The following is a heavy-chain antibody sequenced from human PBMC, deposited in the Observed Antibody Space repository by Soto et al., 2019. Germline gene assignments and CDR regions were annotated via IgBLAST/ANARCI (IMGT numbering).Heavy chain of an antibody. J-gene: IGHJ4*02. CDR2: INPSDGST. Sequence: SVKVSCKASGYTFTSYSMHWLRQAPGQGLEWMAIINPSDGSTTYAQKFQGRVTVTRDTSTSTVHMEVSSLRADDTAVYYCESMWRGGVFDYWGQGTLVTASS. V-gene: IGHV1-46*01. D-gene: IGHD2-21*01. CDR3: ESMWRGGVFDY. CDR1: GYTFTSYS.